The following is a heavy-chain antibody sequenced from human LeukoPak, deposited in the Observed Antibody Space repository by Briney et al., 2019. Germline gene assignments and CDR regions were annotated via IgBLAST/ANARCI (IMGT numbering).Heavy chain of an antibody. CDR2: INHSGST. CDR3: ASTPGRYYYYGMDV. V-gene: IGHV4-34*01. J-gene: IGHJ6*02. D-gene: IGHD2-8*01. Sequence: SETLSFTCAVYGGSFSGYYWSWIRQPPGKGLEWIGEINHSGSTNYNPSLKSRVTISVDTSKNQFSLKLSSVTAADTAVYYCASTPGRYYYYGMDVWGQGTTVTVSS. CDR1: GGSFSGYY.